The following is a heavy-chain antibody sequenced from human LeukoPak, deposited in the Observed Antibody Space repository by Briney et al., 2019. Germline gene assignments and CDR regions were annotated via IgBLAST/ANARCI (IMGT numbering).Heavy chain of an antibody. CDR1: GFTFGDYA. Sequence: PGGSLRLSCTASGFTFGDYAMSWIRQAPGKGLEGVGFIRSKAYGGTTEYAASVKGRFTISRDDSKSIAYLQMNSLKTEDTAVYYCTRDFLGNGYSSSSNRRSGWKNSGYYLPAGYWGQGTLVTVSS. CDR2: IRSKAYGGTT. V-gene: IGHV3-49*03. CDR3: TRDFLGNGYSSSSNRRSGWKNSGYYLPAGY. J-gene: IGHJ4*02. D-gene: IGHD6-6*01.